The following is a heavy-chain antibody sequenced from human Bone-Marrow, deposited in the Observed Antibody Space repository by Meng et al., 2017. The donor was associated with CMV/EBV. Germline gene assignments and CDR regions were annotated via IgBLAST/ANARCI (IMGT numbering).Heavy chain of an antibody. V-gene: IGHV3-21*01. J-gene: IGHJ6*01. CDR3: ARAGYYYGMDV. Sequence: GESLKISCAASGFTFSSYSMNWVRQAPGKGLEWVSSISSSSSYIYYADSVKGRFTISRDNAKNSLYLQMNSLRAEDTAVYYCARAGYYYGMDVWGQGTTVTGSS. CDR1: GFTFSSYS. CDR2: ISSSSSYI. D-gene: IGHD3-10*01.